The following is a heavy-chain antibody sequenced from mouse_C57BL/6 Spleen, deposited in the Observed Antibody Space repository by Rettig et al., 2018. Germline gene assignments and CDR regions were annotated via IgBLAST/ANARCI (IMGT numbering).Heavy chain of an antibody. CDR1: FTIYW. CDR3: ARLGGFAY. V-gene: IGHV1-53*01. D-gene: IGHD4-1*01. CDR2: INPGNGGT. J-gene: IGHJ3*01. Sequence: FTIYWMHWMKQRPGQGLEWIGNINPGNGGTNFNEKFKNKATLTVDKSSSTAYMQLSSLTSEDSAVYYCARLGGFAYWGQGTLVTVSA.